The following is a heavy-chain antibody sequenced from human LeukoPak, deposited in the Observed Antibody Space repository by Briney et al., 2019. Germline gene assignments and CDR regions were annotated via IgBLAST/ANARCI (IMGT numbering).Heavy chain of an antibody. D-gene: IGHD6-6*01. Sequence: GASVKVSCKASGYTFTSYYMHWVRQAPGQGLEWMGIINPSGGSTSYAQKFQGRVTMTRDMSTSTVYMELSSLRSEDTAVYYCARDRGIAARPSRDYYYYMDVWRKGTTVTVS. V-gene: IGHV1-46*01. CDR2: INPSGGST. CDR3: ARDRGIAARPSRDYYYYMDV. J-gene: IGHJ6*03. CDR1: GYTFTSYY.